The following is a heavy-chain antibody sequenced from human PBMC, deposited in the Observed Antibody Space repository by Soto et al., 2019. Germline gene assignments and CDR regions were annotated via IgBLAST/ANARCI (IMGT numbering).Heavy chain of an antibody. J-gene: IGHJ4*02. D-gene: IGHD2-2*01. CDR3: VKDTALTFPGSTSVFDS. CDR2: CSWNNGSV. Sequence: EVKLVESGGGLVQPGRSLRLSCVTSGFTFDDYAMHWVRQAPGKGLEWVSGCSWNNGSVGYADSVNGRFTISRDNAKNSLYQQMDSLRAEDTALYYCVKDTALTFPGSTSVFDSWGQGTLVTVSS. CDR1: GFTFDDYA. V-gene: IGHV3-9*01.